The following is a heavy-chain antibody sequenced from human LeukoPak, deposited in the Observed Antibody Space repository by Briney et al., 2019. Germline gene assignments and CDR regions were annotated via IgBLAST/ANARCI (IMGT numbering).Heavy chain of an antibody. Sequence: SETLSLTCAVYGGSFSGYYWSWIRQPPGKGLEWIGEINHSGSTNYNPSLKSRVTISVDTSKNQFSLKLSSVTAADTAVYYCARGVLQLKGGIDYWGQGTLVTVSS. V-gene: IGHV4-34*01. J-gene: IGHJ4*02. D-gene: IGHD5-18*01. CDR2: INHSGST. CDR3: ARGVLQLKGGIDY. CDR1: GGSFSGYY.